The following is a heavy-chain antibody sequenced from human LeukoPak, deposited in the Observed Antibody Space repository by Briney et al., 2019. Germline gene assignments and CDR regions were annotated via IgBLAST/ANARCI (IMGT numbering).Heavy chain of an antibody. V-gene: IGHV1-2*02. D-gene: IGHD1-26*01. CDR3: ARDRPHTSMNAFDV. J-gene: IGHJ3*01. Sequence: GASVKVSCKASGYTFTKNYIQWMRPAPGPGLGWMGLIKPNGGATRFAQKFQGRVSMTRDTSITTANMDLSSLRSDDTAVYYCARDRPHTSMNAFDVWGQGTLVAVSS. CDR2: IKPNGGAT. CDR1: GYTFTKNY.